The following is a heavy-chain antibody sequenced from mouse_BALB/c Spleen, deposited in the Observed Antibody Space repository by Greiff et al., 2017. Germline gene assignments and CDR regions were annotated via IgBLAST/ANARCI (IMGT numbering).Heavy chain of an antibody. D-gene: IGHD2-4*01. CDR1: GYTFTSYW. CDR2: INPSNGRT. V-gene: IGHV1S81*02. J-gene: IGHJ2*01. Sequence: VQLQQPGAELVKPGASVKLSCKASGYTFTSYWMHWVKQRPGQGLEWIGEINPSNGRTNYNEKFKSKATLTVDKSSSTAYMQLSSLTSEDSAVYYCARGGGDYAFDYWGQGTTLTVSS. CDR3: ARGGGDYAFDY.